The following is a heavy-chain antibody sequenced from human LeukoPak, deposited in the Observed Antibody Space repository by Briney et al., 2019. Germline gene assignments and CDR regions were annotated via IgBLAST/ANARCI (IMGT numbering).Heavy chain of an antibody. CDR1: GGSISSYY. CDR3: ARVGPFDSIGYYYYGMDV. D-gene: IGHD6-19*01. Sequence: SETLFLTCTVSGGSISSYYWSWIRQPPGEGLEWIGYIYYSGSTNYNPSLKSRVTISVDTSKNQFSLKLSSVTAADTAVYYCARVGPFDSIGYYYYGMDVWGQGTTVTVSS. V-gene: IGHV4-59*01. J-gene: IGHJ6*02. CDR2: IYYSGST.